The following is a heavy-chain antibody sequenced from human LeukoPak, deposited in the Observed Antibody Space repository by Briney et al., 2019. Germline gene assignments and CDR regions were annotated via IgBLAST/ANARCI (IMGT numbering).Heavy chain of an antibody. J-gene: IGHJ4*02. CDR3: ARGVSYYDILTGYYHFDY. CDR1: GGTFSSYA. CDR2: IIPIFGTA. D-gene: IGHD3-9*01. Sequence: ASVKVSCKASGGTFSSYAISWARQAPGQGLEWMGGIIPIFGTANYAQKFQGRVTITADKSTSTAYMELSSLRSEDTAVYYCARGVSYYDILTGYYHFDYWGQGTLVTVSS. V-gene: IGHV1-69*06.